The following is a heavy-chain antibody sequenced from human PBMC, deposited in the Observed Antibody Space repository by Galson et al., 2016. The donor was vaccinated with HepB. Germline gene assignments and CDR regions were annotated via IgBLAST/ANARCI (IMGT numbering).Heavy chain of an antibody. Sequence: QSGAEVKKPGESLRISCKGSGNTFANYWIGWVRQMPGKGLEWMGIVWPGDSDARYSPSFQGRVTISADNSISTAYLQWSSLEASDTAIYYCARRNTATTLKGVPADTGYGMDVWGQGTTVTVSS. D-gene: IGHD2-2*01. CDR2: VWPGDSDA. CDR1: GNTFANYW. J-gene: IGHJ6*02. CDR3: ARRNTATTLKGVPADTGYGMDV. V-gene: IGHV5-51*01.